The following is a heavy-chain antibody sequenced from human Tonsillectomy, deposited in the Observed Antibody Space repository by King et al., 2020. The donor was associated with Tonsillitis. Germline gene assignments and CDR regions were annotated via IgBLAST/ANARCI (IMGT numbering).Heavy chain of an antibody. J-gene: IGHJ4*02. CDR3: ASAIPRGVLAPDY. D-gene: IGHD2-8*01. CDR2: IIPVFGTA. Sequence: LQLVQSGAEVKKPGSSVKVSCKASGGSFSRSVISWVRQAPGQGLEWMGGIIPVFGTANYAQKFQGIVTITADESTTTAYMELRSLRSEETAMYYCASAIPRGVLAPDYWGQGTLVTVSS. V-gene: IGHV1-69*01. CDR1: GGSFSRSV.